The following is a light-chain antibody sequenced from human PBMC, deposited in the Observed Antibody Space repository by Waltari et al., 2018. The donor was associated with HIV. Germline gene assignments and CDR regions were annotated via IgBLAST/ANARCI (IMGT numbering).Light chain of an antibody. CDR3: GTWDTSLSAGV. J-gene: IGLJ2*01. CDR2: DNN. Sequence: QSVLTQPPAVSAAPGQTVTISCPGCSSNIAPNYVSWYQQLPGTAPKLLIYDNNRRSSGMPDRFSGSKSGTSATLAIAGLQTGDEADYYCGTWDTSLSAGVFGGGTKVTVL. V-gene: IGLV1-51*01. CDR1: SSNIAPNY.